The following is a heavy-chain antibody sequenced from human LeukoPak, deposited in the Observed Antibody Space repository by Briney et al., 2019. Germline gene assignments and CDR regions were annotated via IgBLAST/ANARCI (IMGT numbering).Heavy chain of an antibody. V-gene: IGHV3-33*01. CDR1: GFTFSSYG. CDR3: ARDSVVVVAATTGVDY. Sequence: GGSLRLSCAASGFTFSSYGMHWVRQAPGKGLEWVAVIWYDGSNKYYADSMKGRFTISRDNSKNTLYLQINSLRAEDTAVYYCARDSVVVVAATTGVDYWGQGTLVTVSS. J-gene: IGHJ4*02. CDR2: IWYDGSNK. D-gene: IGHD2-15*01.